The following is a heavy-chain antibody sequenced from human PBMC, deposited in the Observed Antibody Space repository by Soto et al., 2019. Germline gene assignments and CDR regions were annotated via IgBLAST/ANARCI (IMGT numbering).Heavy chain of an antibody. D-gene: IGHD6-6*01. CDR2: INHSGST. Sequence: SETLSLTCAVYGGSFSDYFWTWIRQPPGKGLEWIGEINHSGSTNFNPSLKSRVAISADTSRNQFSLRVTSVTAADTAVYYCAGREFASSSFRYYYYAVDVWGQGTTVTV. CDR1: GGSFSDYF. J-gene: IGHJ6*02. V-gene: IGHV4-34*01. CDR3: AGREFASSSFRYYYYAVDV.